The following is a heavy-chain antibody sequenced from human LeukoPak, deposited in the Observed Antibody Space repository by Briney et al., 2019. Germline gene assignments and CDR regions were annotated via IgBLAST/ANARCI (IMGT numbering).Heavy chain of an antibody. Sequence: GGSLRLSCAASGFIVNTNYMSWIRQAPGKGLEWVSYINRSGTTIYYADSVKGRFTISRDNAKNSLYLQMSSLRDEDTAVYYCARVGYYYDSSGYYEGDYFYMDVWGKGTTVTVSS. J-gene: IGHJ6*03. V-gene: IGHV3-11*04. CDR1: GFIVNTNY. CDR3: ARVGYYYDSSGYYEGDYFYMDV. D-gene: IGHD3-22*01. CDR2: INRSGTTI.